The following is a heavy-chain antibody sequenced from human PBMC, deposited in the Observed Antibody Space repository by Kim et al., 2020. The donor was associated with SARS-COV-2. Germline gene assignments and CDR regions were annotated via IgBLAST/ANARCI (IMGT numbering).Heavy chain of an antibody. V-gene: IGHV3-64D*06. J-gene: IGHJ4*02. Sequence: GGSLRLSCAASVFTFSCYGMDWVRKSTGKGLEYVSAIIRNGGRTYYADSVKGRFTISRDNSKNTLYLQMSSLRAEDTAVYYCVKGDTMVRGKQFDYWGQGALVTVSS. CDR2: IIRNGGRT. CDR1: VFTFSCYG. CDR3: VKGDTMVRGKQFDY. D-gene: IGHD3-10*01.